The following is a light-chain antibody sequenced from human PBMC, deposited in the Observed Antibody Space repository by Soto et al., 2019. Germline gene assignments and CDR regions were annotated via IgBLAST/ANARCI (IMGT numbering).Light chain of an antibody. CDR1: SSDVGGYNY. J-gene: IGLJ2*01. Sequence: QSALTQPPSASGSPGQSVAISCTGTSSDVGGYNYVSWYQHHPGKAPKLMIYEVNKRPSGVPDRFSGSKSGNTASLTVSGPQAEDQADYYCSSHAGIKNIVFGGGTKLTVL. CDR3: SSHAGIKNIV. V-gene: IGLV2-8*01. CDR2: EVN.